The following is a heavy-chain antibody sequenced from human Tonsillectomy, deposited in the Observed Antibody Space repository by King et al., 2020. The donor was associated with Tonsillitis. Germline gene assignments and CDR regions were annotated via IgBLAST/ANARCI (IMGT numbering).Heavy chain of an antibody. V-gene: IGHV3-30*03. Sequence: VQLVESGGGVVQPGRSLRLSCAVSGFTFSSNGMHWVRQAPGKGLEWVAIISYDGSDRYYTDSVKGRFIISRDNSKNTLYLQMNSLRPEDTAVYYCARDRSDGYNYPYYGMDVWGRGTSVTVSS. J-gene: IGHJ6*02. D-gene: IGHD5-24*01. CDR2: ISYDGSDR. CDR3: ARDRSDGYNYPYYGMDV. CDR1: GFTFSSNG.